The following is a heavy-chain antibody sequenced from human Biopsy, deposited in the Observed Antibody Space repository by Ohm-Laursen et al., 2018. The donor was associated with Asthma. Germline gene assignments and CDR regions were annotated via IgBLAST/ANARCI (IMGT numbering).Heavy chain of an antibody. CDR1: GGSISSGAYH. V-gene: IGHV4-30-4*01. Sequence: TLSLTCPVSGGSISSGAYHWSWVRQPPGKGLEWIGYIYYIGSTYYNPSLRSRVAISLDTSKNQFSLKLSSVTAADTAVYFCARRGGVRRYFDYWGQGTLVTVSS. CDR2: IYYIGST. J-gene: IGHJ4*02. D-gene: IGHD3-16*01. CDR3: ARRGGVRRYFDY.